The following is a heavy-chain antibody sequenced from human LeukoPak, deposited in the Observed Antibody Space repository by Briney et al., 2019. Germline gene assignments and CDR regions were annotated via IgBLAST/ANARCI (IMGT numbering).Heavy chain of an antibody. CDR1: GFTFSSYW. V-gene: IGHV3-7*01. D-gene: IGHD3-10*01. CDR3: ARDVFGSGSYEDY. Sequence: GGSLRLSCAASGFTFSSYWMSWVRQAPGKGLEWVANIKQDGSEKYYVDSVKGRFTISRGNAKNSLYLQMNSLRAEDTAVYYCARDVFGSGSYEDYWGQGTLVTVSS. J-gene: IGHJ4*02. CDR2: IKQDGSEK.